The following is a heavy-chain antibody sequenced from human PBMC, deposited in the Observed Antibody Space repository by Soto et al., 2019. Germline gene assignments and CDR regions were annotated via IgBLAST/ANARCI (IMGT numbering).Heavy chain of an antibody. CDR1: GYSFTSYW. CDR3: ARHVRGFLGNSYYYYYMDV. D-gene: IGHD3-10*02. J-gene: IGHJ6*03. CDR2: IYPGDSDT. V-gene: IGHV5-51*01. Sequence: GESLKIFCKGSGYSFTSYWIGWVRQMPGKGLEWMGIIYPGDSDTRYSPSFQGQVTISADKSINTAYLQWSSLKASDTAMYYCARHVRGFLGNSYYYYYMDVWGKGTTVTVSS.